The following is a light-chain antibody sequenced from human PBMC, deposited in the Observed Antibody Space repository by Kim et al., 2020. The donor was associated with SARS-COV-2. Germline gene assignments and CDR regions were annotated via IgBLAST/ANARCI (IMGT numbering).Light chain of an antibody. CDR3: QQYSKSLPT. J-gene: IGKJ1*01. CDR2: GAS. CDR1: QTLSPCS. V-gene: IGKV3-20*01. Sequence: EIVLTQSPGTLSLSPGERATLSCRATQTLSPCSLAWYQHKHGQPPRLLIFGASSRAAGVPNRFSGGGSGTDFTLTISRLEPDDFAIYYCQQYSKSLPTFGQGTKVDIK.